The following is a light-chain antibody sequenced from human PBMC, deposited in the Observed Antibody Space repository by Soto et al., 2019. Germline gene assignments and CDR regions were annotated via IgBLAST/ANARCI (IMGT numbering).Light chain of an antibody. J-gene: IGKJ5*01. Sequence: EIVLTQSPATLSLSPGERATLSCRASQSVSSYFAWYQQKPGQAPRLLIYDASNRATGIPARFSGSGSGTDFTLTISSLGPEDFAVYYCQQRSNWPITFGQGTRLEIK. CDR1: QSVSSY. V-gene: IGKV3-11*01. CDR3: QQRSNWPIT. CDR2: DAS.